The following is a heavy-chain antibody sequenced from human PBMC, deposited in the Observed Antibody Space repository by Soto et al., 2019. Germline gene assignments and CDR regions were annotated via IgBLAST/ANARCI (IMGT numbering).Heavy chain of an antibody. CDR1: GYTFTSYA. D-gene: IGHD5-12*01. CDR3: AAGVTYDGNFDI. CDR2: INAGNGNT. J-gene: IGHJ3*02. Sequence: ASVKVSCKASGYTFTSYAIHWVRQAPGQRLEWMGWINAGNGNTKYSQKFQGRVTITRDTSASTAYMELSSLRSEDTAVYYCAAGVTYDGNFDIWGQGTMVTVSS. V-gene: IGHV1-3*01.